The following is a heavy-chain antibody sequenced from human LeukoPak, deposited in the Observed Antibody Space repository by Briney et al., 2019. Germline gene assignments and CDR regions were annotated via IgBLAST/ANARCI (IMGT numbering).Heavy chain of an antibody. D-gene: IGHD6-13*01. J-gene: IGHJ5*02. CDR3: ARGTGYSSSWYGVFSRFDP. Sequence: SETLSLTCTVSGGSISSYYWSWIRQPPGKGLEWIGYIYYSGSTNYNPSLKSRVTISVDTSKNQFSLKLSSATAADTAVYYCARGTGYSSSWYGVFSRFDPWGQGTLVTVSS. V-gene: IGHV4-59*01. CDR2: IYYSGST. CDR1: GGSISSYY.